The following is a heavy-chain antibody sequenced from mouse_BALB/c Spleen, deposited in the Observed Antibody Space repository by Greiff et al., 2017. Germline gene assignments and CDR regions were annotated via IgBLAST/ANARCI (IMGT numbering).Heavy chain of an antibody. V-gene: IGHV5-6-4*01. Sequence: EVKLVESGGGLVKPGGSLKLSCAASGFTFSSYTMSWVRQTPEKRLEWVATISSGGSYTYYPDSVKGRFTITRDNAKNTLYLQMSSLKSEDTAMYYCTRVNIPYAMDYWGQGTSVTVSS. J-gene: IGHJ4*01. CDR2: ISSGGSYT. CDR1: GFTFSSYT. CDR3: TRVNIPYAMDY.